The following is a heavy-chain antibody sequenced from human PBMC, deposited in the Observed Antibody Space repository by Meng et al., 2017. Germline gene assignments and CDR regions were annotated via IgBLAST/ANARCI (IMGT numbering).Heavy chain of an antibody. V-gene: IGHV1-69*13. CDR1: VCTFSSYA. J-gene: IGHJ3*02. CDR2: IIPIFGTT. D-gene: IGHD5-18*01. Sequence: SSVTVSCQASVCTFSSYAIGWVRQAPGQGLEWMGGIIPIFGTTNYAQKFQGRVTITAGESTSTACMELSSLRSEGTAVYDCARSPGYSHGPDAFDIWGQGTMVTVSS. CDR3: ARSPGYSHGPDAFDI.